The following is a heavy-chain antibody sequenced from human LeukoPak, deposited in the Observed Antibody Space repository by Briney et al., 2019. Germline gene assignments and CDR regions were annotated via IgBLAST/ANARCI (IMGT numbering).Heavy chain of an antibody. Sequence: GGSLRFSCAASGFTFSSYSMNWVRQAPGKGLEWVSSISSSSSYIYYADSVKGRYTISRDNAKNSLYLQMNSLRAEDTAVYYCARDLRYCSSTSCYPTKGYYFDYWGQGTLVTVSS. D-gene: IGHD2-2*01. V-gene: IGHV3-21*01. CDR3: ARDLRYCSSTSCYPTKGYYFDY. CDR1: GFTFSSYS. CDR2: ISSSSSYI. J-gene: IGHJ4*02.